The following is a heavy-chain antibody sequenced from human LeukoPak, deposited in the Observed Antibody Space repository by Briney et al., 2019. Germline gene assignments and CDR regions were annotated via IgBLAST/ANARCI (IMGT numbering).Heavy chain of an antibody. CDR1: GYTFTSYD. CDR3: ARAKDLENYYYYYGMDV. D-gene: IGHD2-15*01. V-gene: IGHV1-8*01. CDR2: MNPNSGNT. J-gene: IGHJ6*02. Sequence: VASVTVSCKASGYTFTSYDINWVRQAPGQGLEWMGWMNPNSGNTDYAQKFQGRVTMTRNTSISTAYMELSSLRSEDTAVYYCARAKDLENYYYYYGMDVWGQGTTVTVSS.